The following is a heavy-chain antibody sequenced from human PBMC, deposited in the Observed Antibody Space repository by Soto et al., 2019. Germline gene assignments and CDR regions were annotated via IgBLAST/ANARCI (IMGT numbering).Heavy chain of an antibody. J-gene: IGHJ4*02. CDR1: GGSISSYY. CDR3: ARECSGGSCGFDY. Sequence: QVQLQESGPGLVKPSETLSLTCTVSGGSISSYYWSWIRQPPGKGLEWIGYIYYSGSTNYNPSLKSRVPISVDTSKNQFSLKLSSVTAADTAVYYCARECSGGSCGFDYWGQGTLVTVSS. D-gene: IGHD2-15*01. V-gene: IGHV4-59*01. CDR2: IYYSGST.